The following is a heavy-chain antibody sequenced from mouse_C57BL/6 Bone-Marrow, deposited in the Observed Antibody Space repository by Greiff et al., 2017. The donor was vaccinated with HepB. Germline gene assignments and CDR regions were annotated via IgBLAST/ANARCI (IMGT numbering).Heavy chain of an antibody. CDR3: ARDGWEGVYFDY. V-gene: IGHV3-6*01. Sequence: EVHLVESGPGLVKPSQSLSLTCSVTGYSITSGYYWNWIRQFPGNKLEWMGYISYDGSNNYNPSLKNRISITRDPSKNQFFLKLNSVTTEDTATYYCARDGWEGVYFDYWGQGTTLTVSS. CDR2: ISYDGSN. CDR1: GYSITSGYY. J-gene: IGHJ2*01. D-gene: IGHD1-1*02.